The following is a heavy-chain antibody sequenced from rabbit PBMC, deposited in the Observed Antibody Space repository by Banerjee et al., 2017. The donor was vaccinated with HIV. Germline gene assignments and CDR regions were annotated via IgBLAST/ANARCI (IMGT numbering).Heavy chain of an antibody. D-gene: IGHD4-1*01. CDR1: GIDFSNYG. CDR3: ARLRYPYSHGRGGDNL. Sequence: QEQLVESGGGLVTLGGSLKLSCKASGIDFSNYGISWVRQAPGKGLEWIAYIYTDYGSTNFASWVNCRFTISSDNAQNTVDLQMNSLPAAATSSYFCARLRYPYSHGRGGDNLWGPGTLVTFS. J-gene: IGHJ4*01. CDR2: IYTDYGST. V-gene: IGHV1S47*01.